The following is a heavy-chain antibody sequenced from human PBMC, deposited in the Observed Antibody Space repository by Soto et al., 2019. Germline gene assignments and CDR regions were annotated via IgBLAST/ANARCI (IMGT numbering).Heavy chain of an antibody. J-gene: IGHJ6*02. Sequence: ASVKVSCKASGYTFTSYGISWVRQAPGQGLEWMGWISAYNGNTNYAQKLQGRVTMTTDTSTSTAYMELRSLRSDDTAVYYCARSEPTGSYYGYYYGMDVWGQGTTVTVSS. CDR3: ARSEPTGSYYGYYYGMDV. D-gene: IGHD3-10*01. V-gene: IGHV1-18*01. CDR1: GYTFTSYG. CDR2: ISAYNGNT.